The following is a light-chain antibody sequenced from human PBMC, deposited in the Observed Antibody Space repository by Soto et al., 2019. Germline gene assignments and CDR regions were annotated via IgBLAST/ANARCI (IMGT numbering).Light chain of an antibody. CDR1: SSDVGSYNL. J-gene: IGLJ1*01. V-gene: IGLV2-23*01. CDR2: EGS. CDR3: CLSVSSDTYL. Sequence: QSVLTQPASVSGSPGQSITISCTGISSDVGSYNLVSWYQHHPGKAPKLIIYEGSKRPSGVSNRFSGSKSGKTASLTISGLQAEDEADYYCCLSVSSDTYLFATANKVTV.